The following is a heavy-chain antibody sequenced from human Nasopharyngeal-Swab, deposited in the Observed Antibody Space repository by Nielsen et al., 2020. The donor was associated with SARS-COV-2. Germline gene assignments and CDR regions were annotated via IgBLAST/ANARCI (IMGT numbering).Heavy chain of an antibody. CDR1: GFSLSTSGVG. J-gene: IGHJ4*02. CDR3: ARQGDYDILTGYGY. D-gene: IGHD3-9*01. V-gene: IGHV2-5*02. Sequence: SGPTLVKPTQTLTLTCTFSGFSLSTSGVGVGWIRQPPGKALEWLALIYWDDDKRHSPSLKSRLTITKDTSKNQVVLTMTNMDPVDTATYYCARQGDYDILTGYGYWGQGTLVTVSS. CDR2: IYWDDDK.